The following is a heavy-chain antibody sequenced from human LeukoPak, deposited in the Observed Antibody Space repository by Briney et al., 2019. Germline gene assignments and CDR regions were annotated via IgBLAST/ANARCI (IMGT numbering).Heavy chain of an antibody. CDR2: INPNSGGT. Sequence: GASVKVSXKASGYTFTGYYMHWVRQAPGQGLEWMGWINPNSGGTNYAQKFQGRVTMTRDTSLSTAYMELSRLRSDDTAVYYCARDRVGGVIVTFPDYWGQGTLVTVSS. CDR1: GYTFTGYY. CDR3: ARDRVGGVIVTFPDY. V-gene: IGHV1-2*02. J-gene: IGHJ4*02. D-gene: IGHD3-16*02.